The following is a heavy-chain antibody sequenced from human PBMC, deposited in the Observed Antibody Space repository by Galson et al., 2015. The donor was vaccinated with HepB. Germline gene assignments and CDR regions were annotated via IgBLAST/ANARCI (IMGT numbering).Heavy chain of an antibody. D-gene: IGHD6-13*01. CDR2: IYRGRSA. CDR3: ASVIAAAATGAFDI. J-gene: IGHJ3*02. CDR1: GFTVSNND. V-gene: IGHV3-53*01. Sequence: SLRLSCAASGFTVSNNDMNWVRQAPGKGLEWVSIIYRGRSAHYADSVKGRFTISRDNSKNSVFLQMNSLRAEDTAVYYCASVIAAAATGAFDIWGQGTVVTVSS.